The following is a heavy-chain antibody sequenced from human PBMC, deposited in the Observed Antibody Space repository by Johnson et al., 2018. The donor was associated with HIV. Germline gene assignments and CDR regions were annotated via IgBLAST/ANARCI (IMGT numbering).Heavy chain of an antibody. D-gene: IGHD3-22*01. Sequence: QVQLVESGGGLVQPGGSLRLSCAASGFTFSSYAMHWVRQAPGKGLEWVAVISYDGSNTYYADSVKGRFTISRDNSKNTLYLQMNSLRAEDTAVYYCASSGVDYYDSSVWWGQGTMVTVSS. CDR2: ISYDGSNT. V-gene: IGHV3-30*04. CDR3: ASSGVDYYDSSVW. CDR1: GFTFSSYA. J-gene: IGHJ3*01.